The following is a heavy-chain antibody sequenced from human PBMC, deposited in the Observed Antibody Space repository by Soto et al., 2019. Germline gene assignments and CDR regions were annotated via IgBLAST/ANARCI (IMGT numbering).Heavy chain of an antibody. J-gene: IGHJ4*02. CDR1: GGSVSSSSYY. V-gene: IGHV4-61*05. Sequence: SETLSLTCTVSGGSVSSSSYYWGWIRQPPGKGLEWIGYTYNSGNTDYNPSLKSRVTISLDASRNEFSLSLRSVTAADTAVYYCAKGGWYEDHWGQGTLVTVSS. D-gene: IGHD6-19*01. CDR2: TYNSGNT. CDR3: AKGGWYEDH.